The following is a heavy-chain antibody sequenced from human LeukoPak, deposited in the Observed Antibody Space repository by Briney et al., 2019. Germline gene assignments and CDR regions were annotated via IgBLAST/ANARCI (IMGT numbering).Heavy chain of an antibody. CDR1: GFIFSNYW. CDR2: MCSDGSDK. D-gene: IGHD1-1*01. CDR3: AKDGGTVCHVINYSFDS. J-gene: IGHJ4*02. V-gene: IGHV3-30*02. Sequence: GGSLRLSCAASGFIFSNYWMSWVRQAPGKGLEWVAIMCSDGSDKYHVNSVEGRFTISRDTSKNTLYLQMNNLRTEDTAVYYCAKDGGTVCHVINYSFDSWGQGTLVTVSS.